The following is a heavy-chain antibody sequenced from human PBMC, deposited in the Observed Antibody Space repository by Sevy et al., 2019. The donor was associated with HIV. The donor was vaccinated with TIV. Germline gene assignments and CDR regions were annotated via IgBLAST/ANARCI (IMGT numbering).Heavy chain of an antibody. V-gene: IGHV4-59*01. D-gene: IGHD5-12*01. CDR2: IYYTGST. J-gene: IGHJ5*02. CDR3: ARAPPVRSGDDSLNWFDP. CDR1: GGSISAYY. Sequence: SETLSLTCTVSGGSISAYYWSWIRQPPGKGLEYLGYIYYTGSTNYNPSLKSRVTISVDTSKNQFSLSLSSLTAADTAVYYCARAPPVRSGDDSLNWFDPWGQGTLVTVSS.